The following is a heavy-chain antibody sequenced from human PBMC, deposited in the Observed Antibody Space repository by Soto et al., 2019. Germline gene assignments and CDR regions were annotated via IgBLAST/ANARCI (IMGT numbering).Heavy chain of an antibody. D-gene: IGHD3-22*01. CDR1: GFTFSSYG. CDR2: ISYDGSNK. CDR3: AKDRYYDSSGHLILFDY. V-gene: IGHV3-30*18. Sequence: RLSCAASGFTFSSYGMHWVRQAPGKGLEWVAVISYDGSNKYYADSVKGRFTISRDNSKNTLYLQMNSLRAEETAVYYCAKDRYYDSSGHLILFDYWGQGTLVTVSS. J-gene: IGHJ4*02.